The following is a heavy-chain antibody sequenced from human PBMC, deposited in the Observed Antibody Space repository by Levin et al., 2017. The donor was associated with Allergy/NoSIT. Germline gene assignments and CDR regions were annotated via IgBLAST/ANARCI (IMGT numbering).Heavy chain of an antibody. J-gene: IGHJ4*02. D-gene: IGHD6-13*01. CDR3: ARDRGSSWSQTLFYFDY. CDR1: GFTFSSYA. CDR2: ISYDGSNK. V-gene: IGHV3-30*04. Sequence: GGSLRLSCAASGFTFSSYAMHWVRQAPGKGLEWVAVISYDGSNKYYADSVKGRFTISRDNSKNTLYLQMNSLRAEDTAVYYCARDRGSSWSQTLFYFDYWGQGTLVTVSS.